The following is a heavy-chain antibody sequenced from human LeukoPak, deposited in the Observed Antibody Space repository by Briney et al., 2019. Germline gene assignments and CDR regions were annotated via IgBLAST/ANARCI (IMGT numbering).Heavy chain of an antibody. CDR1: GDSISGYY. V-gene: IGHV4-4*07. J-gene: IGHJ3*02. CDR3: ARPNHYYYDSSGLEAPDAFDI. Sequence: SETLSLTCTVSGDSISGYYWSWIRQPAGKGLEWIGRIYTSGTTNYNTNYNPSLKSRVTISVDTSKNQFSLKLSSVTAADTAVYYCARPNHYYYDSSGLEAPDAFDIWGQGTMVTVSS. D-gene: IGHD3-22*01. CDR2: IYTSGTTNYNT.